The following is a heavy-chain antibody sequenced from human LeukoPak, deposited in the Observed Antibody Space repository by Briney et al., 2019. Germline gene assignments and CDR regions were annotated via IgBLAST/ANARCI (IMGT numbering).Heavy chain of an antibody. D-gene: IGHD3-16*01. CDR1: GFTFSNYW. V-gene: IGHV3-7*01. CDR3: ARRVPSQVITDYFDS. Sequence: GGSLRLSCAASGFTFSNYWMSWVRQAPGKGLEWVANIKEDGSEKYYVDSVKGRFTISRNNAKKSLFLQMNSLRAEDTAVYYCARRVPSQVITDYFDSWGQGTLVTVSS. CDR2: IKEDGSEK. J-gene: IGHJ4*02.